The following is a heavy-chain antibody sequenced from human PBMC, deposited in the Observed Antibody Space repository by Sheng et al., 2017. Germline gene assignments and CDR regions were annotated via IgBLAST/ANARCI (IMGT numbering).Heavy chain of an antibody. CDR3: AKARPNLGCSSTSCFQGDDY. D-gene: IGHD2-2*01. Sequence: QVHLVESGGGVVQPGGSLRLSCAASGFTLRNYAMYWVRQAPGKGLEWVAFISYDGTNKFYADSVKGRFSISRDNSKNTLYLQMNSLRVEDTAVYYCAKARPNLGCSSTSCFQGDDYWGQGSLVTVSS. CDR2: ISYDGTNK. V-gene: IGHV3-30*02. J-gene: IGHJ4*02. CDR1: GFTLRNYA.